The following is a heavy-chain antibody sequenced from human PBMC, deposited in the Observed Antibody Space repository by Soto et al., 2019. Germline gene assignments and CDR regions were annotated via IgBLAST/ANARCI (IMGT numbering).Heavy chain of an antibody. CDR3: ARDTVLTGMFDF. CDR1: GGSIGSYH. Sequence: SETLSLTCTVSGGSIGSYHWSWVRQPPGKGLEWIASVYYTGTTNYNPSLGSRVTISIDAPGNRFSMEITSVTAADTAIYYCARDTVLTGMFDFWGQGTLVTAPQ. J-gene: IGHJ4*02. V-gene: IGHV4-59*01. D-gene: IGHD4-17*01. CDR2: VYYTGTT.